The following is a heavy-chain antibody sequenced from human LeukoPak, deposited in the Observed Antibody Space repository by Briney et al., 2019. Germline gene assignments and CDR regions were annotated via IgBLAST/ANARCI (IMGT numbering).Heavy chain of an antibody. Sequence: AASVKVSCKASGYTFTSYYMHWVRQAPGQGLEWMGIINPSGGSTSYAQKFQGRVTITTDESTSTAYMELSSLRSEDTAVYYCATRDGYNIGGAFDIWGQGTMVTVSS. V-gene: IGHV1-46*01. D-gene: IGHD5-24*01. J-gene: IGHJ3*02. CDR1: GYTFTSYY. CDR2: INPSGGST. CDR3: ATRDGYNIGGAFDI.